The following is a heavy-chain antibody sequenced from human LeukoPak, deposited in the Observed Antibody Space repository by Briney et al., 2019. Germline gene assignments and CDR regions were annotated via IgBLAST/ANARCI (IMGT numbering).Heavy chain of an antibody. V-gene: IGHV3-33*01. CDR2: IWYDGSNK. J-gene: IGHJ4*02. D-gene: IGHD1-26*01. CDR3: ARDISGSFSLDY. Sequence: GGSLRLSCAASGSTFSNYGMHWVRQAPGKGLEWVAVIWYDGSNKYYADSVKGRFTISRDNSNNTLYLQMNSLRAEDTAVYYCARDISGSFSLDYWGQGTLVTVSS. CDR1: GSTFSNYG.